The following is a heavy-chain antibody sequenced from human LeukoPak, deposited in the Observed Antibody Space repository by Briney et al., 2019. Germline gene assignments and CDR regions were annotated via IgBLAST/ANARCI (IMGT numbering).Heavy chain of an antibody. CDR3: ASYRSGPNTNFDS. V-gene: IGHV1-46*01. D-gene: IGHD6-25*01. J-gene: IGHJ4*02. CDR1: GYTFTSYY. CDR2: IYPGGGST. Sequence: ASVKVSCKASGYTFTSYYIHWVRQAPGQGLEWMGIIYPGGGSTSYAQKFQGRVTMTRDMSTSTVYMELSSLRSEDTAVYYCASYRSGPNTNFDSWGQGTLVTVSS.